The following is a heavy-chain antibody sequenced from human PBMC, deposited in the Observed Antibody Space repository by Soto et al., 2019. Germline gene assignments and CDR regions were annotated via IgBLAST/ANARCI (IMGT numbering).Heavy chain of an antibody. CDR3: AKLLLRSPPYYMDV. CDR2: ISGSGGST. J-gene: IGHJ6*03. CDR1: GFTFSSYA. D-gene: IGHD3-10*02. Sequence: GGSLRLSCAASGFTFSSYAMSWVRQAPGEGLKWVSAISGSGGSTYYADSGKGRFTISRDNSKNTLYRQMNSLRAEDTAVYYCAKLLLRSPPYYMDVWGKGTTVTVSS. V-gene: IGHV3-23*01.